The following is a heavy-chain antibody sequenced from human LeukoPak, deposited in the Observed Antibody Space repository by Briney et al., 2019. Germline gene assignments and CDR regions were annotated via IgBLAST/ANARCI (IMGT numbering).Heavy chain of an antibody. J-gene: IGHJ4*02. CDR1: GFTFSDYY. V-gene: IGHV3-11*01. D-gene: IGHD3-16*02. CDR2: ISSGGTI. Sequence: GGSLRLSCAASGFTFSDYYINWIRQAPGKGLEWVSYISSGGTIYYADSVKGRFTISRDNPKNSLYLQMNSLRAEDTAVYYCVWGGYRSFDYWGQGTLVTVSS. CDR3: VWGGYRSFDY.